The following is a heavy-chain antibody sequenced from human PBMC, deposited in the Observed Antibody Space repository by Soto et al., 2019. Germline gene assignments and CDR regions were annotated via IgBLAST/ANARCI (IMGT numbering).Heavy chain of an antibody. CDR1: GGSISSYY. J-gene: IGHJ4*02. V-gene: IGHV4-59*08. Sequence: QVQLQESGPGLVKPSETLSLTCTVSGGSISSYYWSWIRQPPGKGLEWIGYIYYSGSTNYNPSLQSRVPIPVDTSKTPLPLTLSSVTAADTAAYYCARRSGPGFAYGGQGTLVTVSS. CDR3: ARRSGPGFAY. CDR2: IYYSGST.